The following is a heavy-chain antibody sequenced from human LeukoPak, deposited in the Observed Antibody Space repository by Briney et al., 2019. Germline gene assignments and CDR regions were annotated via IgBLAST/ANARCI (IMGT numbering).Heavy chain of an antibody. Sequence: GGSLRLSCAASGFTFSDYYMSWIRQAPGKGLEWVSYISSSGSTIYYADSVKGRFTISRDNAKNSLYLQMNSLRAEDTAVYHCARVSEQQLVLYWFDPWGQGTLVTVSS. J-gene: IGHJ5*02. CDR3: ARVSEQQLVLYWFDP. D-gene: IGHD1-1*01. V-gene: IGHV3-11*01. CDR2: ISSSGSTI. CDR1: GFTFSDYY.